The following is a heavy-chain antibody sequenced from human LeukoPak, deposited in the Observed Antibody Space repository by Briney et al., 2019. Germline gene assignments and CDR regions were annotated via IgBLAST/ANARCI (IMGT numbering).Heavy chain of an antibody. V-gene: IGHV1-69*01. Sequence: GSSVKVSCKASGGTFSSYAISWVRQAPGQGLEWMGGIIPIFGTANYARKFQGRVTITADESTSTAYMELSSLRSEDTAVYYCARRGYYDSSGYNQHYGMDVWGQGTTVTVSS. CDR3: ARRGYYDSSGYNQHYGMDV. J-gene: IGHJ6*02. CDR2: IIPIFGTA. CDR1: GGTFSSYA. D-gene: IGHD3-22*01.